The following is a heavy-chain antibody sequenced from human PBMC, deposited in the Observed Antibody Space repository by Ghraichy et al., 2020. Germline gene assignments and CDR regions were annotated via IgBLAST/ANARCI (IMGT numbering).Heavy chain of an antibody. J-gene: IGHJ5*02. CDR3: ARDPFSGSYYGWFDP. Sequence: GGSLRLSCAASGFTFSSYSMNWVRQAPGKGLEWVSSISSSSSYIYYADSVKGRFTISRDNAKNSLYLQMNSLRAEDTAVYYCARDPFSGSYYGWFDPWGHGTLVTAPS. D-gene: IGHD1-26*01. CDR1: GFTFSSYS. V-gene: IGHV3-21*01. CDR2: ISSSSSYI.